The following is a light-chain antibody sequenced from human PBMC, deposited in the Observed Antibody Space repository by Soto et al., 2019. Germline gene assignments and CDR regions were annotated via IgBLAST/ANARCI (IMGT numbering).Light chain of an antibody. CDR2: AAS. Sequence: DIQMTQSPSTLSASVGDRVTITCRASQSISSWLAWYQQKQGKAPKLXIYAASTLQSGVPSRFSGSGSGTELTITISSLQPEDFETYYCQQLNSYPPTFGQGTRLEIK. V-gene: IGKV1-5*01. CDR1: QSISSW. CDR3: QQLNSYPPT. J-gene: IGKJ5*01.